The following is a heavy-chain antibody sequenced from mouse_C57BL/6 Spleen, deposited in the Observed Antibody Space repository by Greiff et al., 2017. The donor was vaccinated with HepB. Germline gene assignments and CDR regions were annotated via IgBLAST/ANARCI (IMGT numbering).Heavy chain of an antibody. J-gene: IGHJ1*03. CDR1: GFTFSDYY. V-gene: IGHV5-16*01. CDR3: ARGSRYYGSSYSDWYVDV. CDR2: INYDGSST. D-gene: IGHD1-1*01. Sequence: EVHLVESEGGLVQPGSSMKLSCTASGFTFSDYYMAWVRQVPEKGLEWVANINYDGSSTYYLDSLKSRFIISRDNAKNILYLQMSSLKSEDTATYYCARGSRYYGSSYSDWYVDVWGTGTTVTVSS.